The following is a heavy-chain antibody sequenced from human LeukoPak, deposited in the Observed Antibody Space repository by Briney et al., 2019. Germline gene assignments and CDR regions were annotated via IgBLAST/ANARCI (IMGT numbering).Heavy chain of an antibody. V-gene: IGHV3-11*01. CDR2: ISSSGSTI. D-gene: IGHD3-22*01. CDR3: ASNGGGGYDYCYYYYMEI. CDR1: GFTFSDYY. J-gene: IGHJ6*03. Sequence: GRSLRLSCAASGFTFSDYYMSWIRQAPGKGLEWVSYISSSGSTIYYADSVKGRFTISRENAKNSLYLQMNRLRAEATAVYYCASNGGGGYDYCYYYYMEIWGKGTTVTVSS.